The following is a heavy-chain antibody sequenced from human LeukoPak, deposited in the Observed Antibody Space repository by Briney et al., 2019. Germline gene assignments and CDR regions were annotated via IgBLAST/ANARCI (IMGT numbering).Heavy chain of an antibody. CDR3: AKEPSDDFWSGYYNWFDP. D-gene: IGHD3-3*01. CDR1: GFTFSSYA. J-gene: IGHJ5*02. Sequence: GGSLRLSXAASGFTFSSYAMSWVRQTPGKGLEWLSTISGSGGSTYYADSVKGRFTISRDNPKNTLYLQMNSLRAEDTAVYYCAKEPSDDFWSGYYNWFDPWGQGTLVTVSS. CDR2: ISGSGGST. V-gene: IGHV3-23*01.